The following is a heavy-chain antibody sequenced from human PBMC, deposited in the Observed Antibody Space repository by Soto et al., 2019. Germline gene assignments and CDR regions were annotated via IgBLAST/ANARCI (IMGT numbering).Heavy chain of an antibody. Sequence: GGSLRLSCTASGFTFSTFGMTWVRQAPGKGLEWVSGISGSGASTYYADSVKGRFTISRDNSKNALYLQMNSLRAEDTAAYYCGTPGGDGYNHALDYWGQGTLVTVSS. CDR3: GTPGGDGYNHALDY. J-gene: IGHJ4*02. CDR2: ISGSGAST. D-gene: IGHD5-12*01. V-gene: IGHV3-23*01. CDR1: GFTFSTFG.